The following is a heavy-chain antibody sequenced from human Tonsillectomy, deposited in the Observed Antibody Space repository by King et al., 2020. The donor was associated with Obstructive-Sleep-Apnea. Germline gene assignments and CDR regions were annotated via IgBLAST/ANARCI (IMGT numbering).Heavy chain of an antibody. CDR3: ARALPGYEYASDI. J-gene: IGHJ3*02. CDR2: IYHSGST. V-gene: IGHV4-4*02. D-gene: IGHD5-18*01. CDR1: VASISDNNW. Sequence: VQLQESGPGLLKPSGTLSLTCAVSVASISDNNWWSWVRQSPGKGLEWIGEIYHSGSTNYNPSLASRVTISVDKSKNELSVNLRSVTAADTAMYYCARALPGYEYASDIWGQGTRVTVSS.